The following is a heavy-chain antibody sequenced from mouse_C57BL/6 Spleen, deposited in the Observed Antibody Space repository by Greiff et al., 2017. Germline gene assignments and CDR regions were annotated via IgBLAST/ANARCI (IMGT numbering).Heavy chain of an antibody. V-gene: IGHV1-69*01. Sequence: VKLQQPGAELVMPGASVKLSCKASGYTFTSYWMHWVKQRPGQGLEWIGEIDPSDSYTNYNQKFKGKSTLTVDKSSSTAYMQLSSLTSEDSAVYYCARKGDYDVGYFDVWGTGTTVTVSS. CDR3: ARKGDYDVGYFDV. D-gene: IGHD2-4*01. CDR2: IDPSDSYT. J-gene: IGHJ1*03. CDR1: GYTFTSYW.